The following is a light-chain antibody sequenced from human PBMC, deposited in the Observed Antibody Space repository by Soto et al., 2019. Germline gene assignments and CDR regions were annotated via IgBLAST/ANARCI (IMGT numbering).Light chain of an antibody. J-gene: IGLJ1*01. V-gene: IGLV2-14*01. Sequence: LTQPASVSGSPGQSITISCTGTSSDVGGYNYVSWYQQHPGKAPKLTIYDVSNRPSGVSNRFSGSKSGNTASLTISGLQAEDEADYYCSSYTSSSTPLYGFGTGTKVTVL. CDR1: SSDVGGYNY. CDR3: SSYTSSSTPLYG. CDR2: DVS.